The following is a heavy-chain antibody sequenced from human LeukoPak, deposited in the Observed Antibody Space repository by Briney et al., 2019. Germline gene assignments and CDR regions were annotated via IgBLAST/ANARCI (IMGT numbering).Heavy chain of an antibody. CDR2: IYYSGRT. D-gene: IGHD5-24*01. J-gene: IGHJ4*02. CDR1: WSYISSSSYY. CDR3: ARLTDLEMATYYFDY. V-gene: IGHV4-39*01. Sequence: PSETLSLTCAGFWSYISSSSYYWGWLRQPPGKGLEWIGSIYYSGRTYYNPSLKSRVTISVDTSKNQSSLQLSSVTAADTAVYYCARLTDLEMATYYFDYWGQGTLVTVSS.